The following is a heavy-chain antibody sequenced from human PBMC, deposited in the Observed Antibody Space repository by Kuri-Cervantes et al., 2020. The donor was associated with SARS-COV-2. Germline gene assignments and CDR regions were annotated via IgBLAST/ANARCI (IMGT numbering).Heavy chain of an antibody. CDR3: ARHTIFGAHDAFDI. V-gene: IGHV4-38-2*01. J-gene: IGHJ3*02. CDR2: IYHSGST. Sequence: SETLSLTCAVSGYSISSGYYWGWIRQPPGKGLEWIGSIYHSGSTYYNPSLESRVTMSVDTSKNQFSLKLSSVTAADTAVYYCARHTIFGAHDAFDIWGQGTMVTVSS. CDR1: GYSISSGYY. D-gene: IGHD3-3*01.